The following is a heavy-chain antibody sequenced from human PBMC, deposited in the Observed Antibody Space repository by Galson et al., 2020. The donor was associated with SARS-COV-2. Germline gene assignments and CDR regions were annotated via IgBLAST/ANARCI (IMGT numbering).Heavy chain of an antibody. J-gene: IGHJ4*02. CDR1: GGSISSGGYS. D-gene: IGHD3-16*02. CDR2: IHDSGST. Sequence: SETLSLTCGVSGGSISSGGYSWSWIRQPPGKGLEWIGYIHDSGSTYYNPSLKSRVTISADRSKNHFSLDLSSVTAADTTVYFCARTVIDVIEDYCDHWGQGTLVSVSS. V-gene: IGHV4-30-2*01. CDR3: ARTVIDVIEDYCDH.